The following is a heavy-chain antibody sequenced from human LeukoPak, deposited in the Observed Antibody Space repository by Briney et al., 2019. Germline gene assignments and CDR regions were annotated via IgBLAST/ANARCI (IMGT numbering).Heavy chain of an antibody. CDR3: VKEVTWPFDP. CDR1: GFTFSRHA. D-gene: IGHD5-18*01. V-gene: IGHV3-23*01. J-gene: IGHJ5*02. CDR2: ISGSGDTT. Sequence: GGFLRLSCATSGFTFSRHAMSWVRQAPGKGPEWVSSISGSGDTTYYADSVKGRFTISRDKSNNTLCLQMSSLRVEDTAVYYCVKEVTWPFDPWGQGTLVTVSS.